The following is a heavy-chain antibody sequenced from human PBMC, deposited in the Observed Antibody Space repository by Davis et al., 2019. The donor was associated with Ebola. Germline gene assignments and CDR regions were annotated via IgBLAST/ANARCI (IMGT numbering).Heavy chain of an antibody. CDR2: ISHDGRNI. CDR3: VGDRDWAFEI. V-gene: IGHV3-30*03. J-gene: IGHJ3*02. D-gene: IGHD2-21*01. CDR1: GFTFSNYG. Sequence: GESLKISCAASGFTFSNYGMNWVRQAPGKGLEWIAFISHDGRNIPYAGSVWGRFTISRDNSRNTVYLQMNSLRDEDTAIYYCVGDRDWAFEIWGQGTMVTVSS.